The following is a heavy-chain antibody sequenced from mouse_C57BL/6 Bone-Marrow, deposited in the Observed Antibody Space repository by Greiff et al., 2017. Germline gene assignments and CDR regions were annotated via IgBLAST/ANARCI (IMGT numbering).Heavy chain of an antibody. J-gene: IGHJ2*01. CDR3: ARSSTFFYDFDY. V-gene: IGHV1-47*01. CDR1: GYTFTTYP. CDR2: FHPDNDDT. Sequence: QVQLQQSGAELVKPGASVKMSCKASGYTFTTYPIEWMKQNHGKSLEWIGNFHPDNDDTKYNEKFKGKATLTVEKSSNTVYLELSRLTSEDSAVYYCARSSTFFYDFDYWGQGTTLTVSS. D-gene: IGHD5-1*01.